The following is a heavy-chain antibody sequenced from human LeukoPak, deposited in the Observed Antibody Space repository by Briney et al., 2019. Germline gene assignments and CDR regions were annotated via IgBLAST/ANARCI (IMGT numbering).Heavy chain of an antibody. CDR1: GFTFSSYE. D-gene: IGHD6-6*01. CDR3: AREGQDSYGFDM. Sequence: PGASLRLSCAASGFTFSSYEMHWVRQAPGKGLEWVSYISESGTTIYYADSVKGRFTISRDNAKNSLYLQMSSLRAEDTAVYYCAREGQDSYGFDMWGQGTMVTVSS. V-gene: IGHV3-48*03. J-gene: IGHJ3*02. CDR2: ISESGTTI.